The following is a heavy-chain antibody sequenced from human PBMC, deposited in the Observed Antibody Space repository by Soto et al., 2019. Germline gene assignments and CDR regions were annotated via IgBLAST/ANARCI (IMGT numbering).Heavy chain of an antibody. J-gene: IGHJ2*01. CDR2: MNPNSGNT. CDR1: GYTFTSYD. D-gene: IGHD3-10*01. CDR3: ARGGGVITMVRGVIWYFDL. Sequence: QVQLVQSGAEVKKPGASVKVSCKASGYTFTSYDINWVRQATGQGLEWMGWMNPNSGNTGYAQKFQGRVTMTRNTSISTAYMELSSLRSEDTAVYYCARGGGVITMVRGVIWYFDLWGRGTLVTVSS. V-gene: IGHV1-8*01.